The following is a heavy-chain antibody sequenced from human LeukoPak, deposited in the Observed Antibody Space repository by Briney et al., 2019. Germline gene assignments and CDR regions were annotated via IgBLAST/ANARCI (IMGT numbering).Heavy chain of an antibody. CDR3: ARGRRSRVAATTDYYYYMDV. D-gene: IGHD2-15*01. Sequence: ASVKVSCKASGYTFTSYDINWVRQATGQGLEWMGWMNPNSGNTGYAQKFQGRVTMTRNTSISTAYMELSSLRSEDTAVYYCARGRRSRVAATTDYYYYMDVWGKGTTVTVSS. V-gene: IGHV1-8*01. J-gene: IGHJ6*03. CDR2: MNPNSGNT. CDR1: GYTFTSYD.